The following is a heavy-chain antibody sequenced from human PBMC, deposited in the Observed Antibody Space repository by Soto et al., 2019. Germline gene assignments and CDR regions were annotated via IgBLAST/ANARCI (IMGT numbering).Heavy chain of an antibody. CDR3: AKGRGGKTVANFGMDV. CDR2: ISPFGGAT. CDR1: GDSVPCDS. Sequence: SWEGSGDSVPCDSLRWVRQDNVQGFEWLGLISPFGGATAYAQRFKGRVSVTMDKSSTTFYLELSSLRSDDTAVYYCAKGRGGKTVANFGMDVWGQGLTVTVSS. J-gene: IGHJ6*02. V-gene: IGHV1-46*01. D-gene: IGHD3-16*01.